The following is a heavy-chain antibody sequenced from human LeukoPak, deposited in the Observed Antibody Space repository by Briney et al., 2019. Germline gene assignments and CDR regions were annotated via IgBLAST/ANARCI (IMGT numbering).Heavy chain of an antibody. Sequence: ASVKVSFKASGYTFTGYYMHWVRQAPGQGLEWMGWINPNSGGTNYAQKFQGWVTMTRDTSISTAYMELSRLRSDDTAVYYCARAGTRIAARPNRFDPWGQGTLVTVSS. CDR2: INPNSGGT. CDR3: ARAGTRIAARPNRFDP. D-gene: IGHD6-6*01. V-gene: IGHV1-2*04. CDR1: GYTFTGYY. J-gene: IGHJ5*02.